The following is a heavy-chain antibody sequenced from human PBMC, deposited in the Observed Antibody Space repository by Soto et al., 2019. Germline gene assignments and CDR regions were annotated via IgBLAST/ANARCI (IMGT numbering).Heavy chain of an antibody. Sequence: GGSLRLSCAASGFTFSSYAMSWVRQAPGKGLEWVSAISGSGGSTYYADSVKGRFTISRENSKNTLYLQMNSLRAEDTAVYYCAKDAYYPLYYYYYMDVWGKGTTVTVSS. CDR3: AKDAYYPLYYYYYMDV. CDR2: ISGSGGST. CDR1: GFTFSSYA. J-gene: IGHJ6*03. V-gene: IGHV3-23*01. D-gene: IGHD1-26*01.